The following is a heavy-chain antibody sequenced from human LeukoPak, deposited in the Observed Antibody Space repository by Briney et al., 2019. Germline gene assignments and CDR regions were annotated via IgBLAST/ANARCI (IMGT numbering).Heavy chain of an antibody. CDR1: GFTFSSYG. CDR3: AKETLVVLDYYFDY. CDR2: ISYDGSNK. V-gene: IGHV3-30*18. D-gene: IGHD2-15*01. Sequence: GGSLRLSCAASGFTFSSYGMHWVRQAPGKGLEWVAVISYDGSNKYYADSVKGRFTISRDNSKNTLYLQMNSLRAEDTAVYYCAKETLVVLDYYFDYWGQGTLVTVSS. J-gene: IGHJ4*02.